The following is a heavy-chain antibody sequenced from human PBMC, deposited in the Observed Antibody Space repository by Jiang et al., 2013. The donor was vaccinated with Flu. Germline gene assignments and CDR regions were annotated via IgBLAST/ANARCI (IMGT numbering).Heavy chain of an antibody. J-gene: IGHJ6*02. CDR1: GFTFDDYA. CDR3: AKDLGVVVPAAITYYYYGMDV. D-gene: IGHD2-2*01. Sequence: VQLLESGGGLVQPGRSLRLSCAASGFTFDDYAMHWVRQAPGKGLEWVSGISWNSGSIGYADSVKGRFTISRDNAKNSLYLQMNSLRAEDTALYYCAKDLGVVVPAAITYYYYGMDVWGQGTTVTVSS. V-gene: IGHV3-9*01. CDR2: ISWNSGSI.